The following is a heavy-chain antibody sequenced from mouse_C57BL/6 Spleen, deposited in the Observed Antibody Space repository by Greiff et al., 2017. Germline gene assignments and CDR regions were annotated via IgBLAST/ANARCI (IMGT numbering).Heavy chain of an antibody. Sequence: QVQLQQSGAELVRPGASVKLSCKASGYTFTDYYINWVKQRPGQGLEWIARIYPGSGNTYYNEKFKGKATLTAEKSSSTAYKELRSLTSEDTAVYYCARKTYDGYSYYAMDYWGQGTSVTVSS. CDR1: GYTFTDYY. D-gene: IGHD2-3*01. CDR2: IYPGSGNT. V-gene: IGHV1-76*01. J-gene: IGHJ4*01. CDR3: ARKTYDGYSYYAMDY.